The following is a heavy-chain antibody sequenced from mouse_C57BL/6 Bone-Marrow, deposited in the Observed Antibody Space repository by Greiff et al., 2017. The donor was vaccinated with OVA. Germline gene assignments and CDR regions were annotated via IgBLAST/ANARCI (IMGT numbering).Heavy chain of an antibody. CDR3: TRRRVYYDYDGFDY. CDR1: GYTFTSYW. D-gene: IGHD2-4*01. V-gene: IGHV1-5*01. Sequence: EVQRVESGTVLARPGASVKMSCKTSGYTFTSYWMHWVKQRPGQGLEWIGAIYPGNSDTSYNQKFKGKAKLTAVTSASTAYMELSSLTNEDSAVYYCTRRRVYYDYDGFDYWGQGTTLTVSS. CDR2: IYPGNSDT. J-gene: IGHJ2*01.